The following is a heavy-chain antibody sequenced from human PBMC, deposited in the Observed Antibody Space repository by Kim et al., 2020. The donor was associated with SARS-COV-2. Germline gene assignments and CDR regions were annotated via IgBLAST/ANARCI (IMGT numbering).Heavy chain of an antibody. V-gene: IGHV4-34*01. CDR2: ISHTGST. Sequence: SETLSLTCAVYGGSFSGYIWSWIRQPPGKGLEWIGEISHTGSTSYNPSLKSRVTISVDTSKNQFSLKLTSVTAADTAVYYCARHDFGTPTAAHDYWGQGTLVTVSS. CDR3: ARHDFGTPTAAHDY. D-gene: IGHD6-13*01. CDR1: GGSFSGYI. J-gene: IGHJ4*02.